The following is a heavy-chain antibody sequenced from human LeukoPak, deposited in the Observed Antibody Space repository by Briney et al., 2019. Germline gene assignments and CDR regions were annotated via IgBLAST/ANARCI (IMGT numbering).Heavy chain of an antibody. CDR2: IKQDGSGK. D-gene: IGHD3-16*01. CDR3: ARGGGLDV. CDR1: GFTFSSYW. Sequence: PGGSLRLSCAASGFTFSSYWMSWVRQAPGKGLEWVANIKQDGSGKYYVDSVKGRFTISRDNAKNSLYLQMSNLRAEDTAVYFRARGGGLDVWGQGATVTVSS. J-gene: IGHJ6*02. V-gene: IGHV3-7*03.